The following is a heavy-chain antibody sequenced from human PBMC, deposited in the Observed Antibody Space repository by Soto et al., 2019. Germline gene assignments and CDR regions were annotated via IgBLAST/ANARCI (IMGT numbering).Heavy chain of an antibody. D-gene: IGHD6-13*01. CDR3: AKDGCSSWLYFYGMDV. V-gene: IGHV3-23*01. Sequence: EVQLLESGGGLVQPGGSLRLSCAASGFTFSSYAMSWVRQAPGKGLEWVSAISGSGGSTYYADSVKGRFTISRDNSKNTLYLQMNSLRSEDTAVYYCAKDGCSSWLYFYGMDVWGQGTTVTVSS. CDR2: ISGSGGST. CDR1: GFTFSSYA. J-gene: IGHJ6*02.